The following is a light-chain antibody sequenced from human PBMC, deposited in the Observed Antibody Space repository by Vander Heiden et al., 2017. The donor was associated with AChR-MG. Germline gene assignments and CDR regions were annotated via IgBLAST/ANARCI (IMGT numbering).Light chain of an antibody. V-gene: IGKV1-9*01. CDR3: QQLNGYPLT. CDR2: DAS. CDR1: QPITTY. J-gene: IGKJ4*01. Sequence: DIQLTQSPSFLSASVGDRVTITCRARQPITTYLVWYQQRPGQAPKALISDASSLQSGVPSRFSGSGSGTEFTLTISSLQAEDSATYFCQQLNGYPLTFGGGTKVEVK.